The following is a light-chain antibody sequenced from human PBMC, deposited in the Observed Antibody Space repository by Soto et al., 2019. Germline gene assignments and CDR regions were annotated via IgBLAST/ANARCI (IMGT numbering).Light chain of an antibody. CDR1: SSDVGGYNY. CDR3: CSFTGSNNLV. V-gene: IGLV2-8*01. CDR2: EVS. J-gene: IGLJ2*01. Sequence: QSVLTQPPSASGSPGQSVTLSCTGTSSDVGGYNYVSWYQQYPGKAPKLMIYEVSKRPSGVPDRFSGSKSGNTASLTVSGLQAEDEADYYCCSFTGSNNLVXGGGTKVTVL.